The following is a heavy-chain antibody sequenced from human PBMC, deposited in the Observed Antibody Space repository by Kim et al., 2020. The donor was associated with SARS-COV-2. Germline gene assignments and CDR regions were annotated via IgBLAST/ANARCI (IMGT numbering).Heavy chain of an antibody. D-gene: IGHD3-22*01. J-gene: IGHJ4*02. Sequence: GGSLRLSCAASGFTFSDHYMDWVRQAPGKGLEWVGRTRNKANSYTTEYAASVKGRFTISRDDSKNSLYLQMNSLKTEDTAVYYCAREVVGLLDYFDYWGQGTLVTVSS. CDR2: TRNKANSYTT. CDR1: GFTFSDHY. V-gene: IGHV3-72*01. CDR3: AREVVGLLDYFDY.